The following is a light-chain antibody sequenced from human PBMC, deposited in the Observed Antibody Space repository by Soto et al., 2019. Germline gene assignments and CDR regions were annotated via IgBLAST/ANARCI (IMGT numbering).Light chain of an antibody. CDR1: QSISSY. J-gene: IGKJ4*01. V-gene: IGKV1-39*01. CDR2: GTI. Sequence: DIQMTQSPSSLSASVGDRVSITCRASQSISSYLNWYQQKPGKPPKVLISGTINLQSGVPSRFRGGGSGTDFTLTITSLQPEDLATYYCQQSDSTPLTFGGGTKVDIK. CDR3: QQSDSTPLT.